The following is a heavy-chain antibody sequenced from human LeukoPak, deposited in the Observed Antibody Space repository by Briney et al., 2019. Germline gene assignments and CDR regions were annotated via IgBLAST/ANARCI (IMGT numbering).Heavy chain of an antibody. V-gene: IGHV4-30-4*08. CDR3: ARRGYYDSSGHPSGAFDI. CDR1: GGSTSSGNYC. CDR2: IYYSGST. D-gene: IGHD3-22*01. J-gene: IGHJ3*02. Sequence: SQTLSLTCTVSGGSTSSGNYCWSWIRQPPGEGLEWIGYIYYSGSTNYNPSLKSRVTISVDTSKNQFSLKLSSVTAADTAVYYCARRGYYDSSGHPSGAFDIWGQGTMVTVSS.